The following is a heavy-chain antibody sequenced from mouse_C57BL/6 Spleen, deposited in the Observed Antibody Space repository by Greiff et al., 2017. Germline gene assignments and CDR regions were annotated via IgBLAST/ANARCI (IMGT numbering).Heavy chain of an antibody. J-gene: IGHJ3*01. Sequence: VQLQQPGAELVRPGSSVKLSCKASGYTFTSYWMDWVKQRPGQGLEWIGNIYPSDSETHYNQKFKDKATLTVDKSSSTAYMQLSSLTSEDTAVYYCAREDYCGGFAYWGQGTLVTVSA. CDR2: IYPSDSET. V-gene: IGHV1-61*01. D-gene: IGHD1-1*02. CDR1: GYTFTSYW. CDR3: AREDYCGGFAY.